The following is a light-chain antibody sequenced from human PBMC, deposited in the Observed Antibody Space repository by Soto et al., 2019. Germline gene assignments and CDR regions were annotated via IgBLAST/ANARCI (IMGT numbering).Light chain of an antibody. Sequence: QSALTQTPSASGSPGHSVTISCTRTRFDVGGYNYVSWYQPHPGKAPHVLMYEVSTRPSVVPGRFSGSKSGNTASLTVSGLQAEDEADYYCSAYAGSPYLYVFGSGTKVTVL. CDR3: SAYAGSPYLYV. CDR1: RFDVGGYNY. J-gene: IGLJ1*01. V-gene: IGLV2-8*01. CDR2: EVS.